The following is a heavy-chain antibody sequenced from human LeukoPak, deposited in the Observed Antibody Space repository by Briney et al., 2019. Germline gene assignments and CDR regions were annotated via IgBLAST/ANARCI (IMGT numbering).Heavy chain of an antibody. CDR1: GFTLSSYA. D-gene: IGHD6-13*01. CDR3: AKDLSSRPYYYYYYMDV. V-gene: IGHV3-23*01. Sequence: PGGSLRLSCAASGFTLSSYAMSWVRQAPGKGLEWVSAISGSGGSTYYADSVKGRFTISRDNSKNTLYLQMNSLRAEDTAVYYCAKDLSSRPYYYYYYMDVWGKGTTVTVSS. CDR2: ISGSGGST. J-gene: IGHJ6*03.